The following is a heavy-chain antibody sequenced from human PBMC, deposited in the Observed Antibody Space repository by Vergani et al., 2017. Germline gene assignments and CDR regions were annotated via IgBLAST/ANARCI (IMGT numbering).Heavy chain of an antibody. V-gene: IGHV3-30*03. Sequence: VQLVESGGGFVQPGGSLRLSCAASGFTVSSNYMSWVRQAPGKGLEWVAVISYDGSNKYYADSVKGRFTISRDNSKNTLYLQMNSLRAEDTAVYYCARDPNWNYRFDYWGQGTLVTVSS. CDR3: ARDPNWNYRFDY. J-gene: IGHJ4*02. CDR1: GFTVSSNY. D-gene: IGHD1-7*01. CDR2: ISYDGSNK.